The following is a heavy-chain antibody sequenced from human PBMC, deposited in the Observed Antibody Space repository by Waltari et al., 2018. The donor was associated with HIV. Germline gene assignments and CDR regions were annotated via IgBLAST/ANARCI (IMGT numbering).Heavy chain of an antibody. D-gene: IGHD4-17*01. CDR2: ISYDGSNK. Sequence: QVQLVESGGGVVQPGRSLRLSCAASGFTFSSYGMHWVRQAPGKGLECVCVISYDGSNKYYADSVKGQFAMSRDNSKITLYLQMNSLRAEDTAVYYCAKDRHGVTIYGMDVWGQGTTVTVSS. J-gene: IGHJ6*02. CDR1: GFTFSSYG. CDR3: AKDRHGVTIYGMDV. V-gene: IGHV3-30*18.